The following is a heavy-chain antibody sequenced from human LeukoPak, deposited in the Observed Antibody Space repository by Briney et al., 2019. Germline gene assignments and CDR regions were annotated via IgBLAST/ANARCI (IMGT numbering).Heavy chain of an antibody. Sequence: PGGSLRLSCAASGFTFSSYGMSWVRQAPGKRLECVSSISGSGGSTNHADSVKGRFTISRDNSKNTLYLQMNSLRAEDTAVYYCAKVWTAYSDDYFDYWGQGTLVTVSS. CDR3: AKVWTAYSDDYFDY. D-gene: IGHD3/OR15-3a*01. CDR1: GFTFSSYG. CDR2: ISGSGGST. V-gene: IGHV3-23*01. J-gene: IGHJ4*02.